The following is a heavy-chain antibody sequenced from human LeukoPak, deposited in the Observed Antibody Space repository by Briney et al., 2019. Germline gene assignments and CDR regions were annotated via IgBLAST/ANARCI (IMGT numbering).Heavy chain of an antibody. CDR3: ARVAAAGTNWFDP. CDR1: GYTFTGYY. J-gene: IGHJ5*02. Sequence: ASVKVSCKASGYTFTGYYMHWVRQAPGQGLEWMGWINPNSGGTNYAQKFQGRVTMTRDTSISTAYMELSRLRSDDTAVYYCARVAAAGTNWFDPWGQGTLVTVSS. V-gene: IGHV1-2*02. CDR2: INPNSGGT. D-gene: IGHD6-13*01.